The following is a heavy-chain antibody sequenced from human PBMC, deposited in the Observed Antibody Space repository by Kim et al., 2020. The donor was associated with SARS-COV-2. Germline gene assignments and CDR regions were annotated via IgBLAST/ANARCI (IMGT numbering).Heavy chain of an antibody. D-gene: IGHD3-10*01. J-gene: IGHJ4*02. CDR2: SYYSGST. CDR1: GGSISSYY. CDR3: ARDLSGLYSFDY. Sequence: SETRSLTCTVSGGSISSYYWSWIRQPPGKGLEWIGYSYYSGSTNYNPSLKSRVTISVDTSKNQFSRKLSSVTAANTAVYYCARDLSGLYSFDYWGQGTLVTVSS. V-gene: IGHV4-59*01.